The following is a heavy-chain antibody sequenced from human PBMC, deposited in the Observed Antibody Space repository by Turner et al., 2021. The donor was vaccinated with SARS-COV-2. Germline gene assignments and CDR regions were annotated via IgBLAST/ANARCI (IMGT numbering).Heavy chain of an antibody. CDR1: GITVSSNY. CDR2: IYSGGST. D-gene: IGHD4-17*01. Sequence: EVQLVESGGGLVQPGGSLRLSCAGSGITVSSNYMSWVRQAPGKGLEWVSVIYSGGSTYYADSVKGRFTISRHNSKNTLYLQMNSLRAEDTAVYYCAKSPFTLTVTTLDYWGQGTLVTVSS. V-gene: IGHV3-53*04. CDR3: AKSPFTLTVTTLDY. J-gene: IGHJ4*02.